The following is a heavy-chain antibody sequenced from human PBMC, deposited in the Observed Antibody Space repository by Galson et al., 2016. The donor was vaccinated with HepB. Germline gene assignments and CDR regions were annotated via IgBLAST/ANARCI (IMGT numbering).Heavy chain of an antibody. CDR3: ARDTYFYDGSGLDY. D-gene: IGHD3-22*01. Sequence: SETLSLTCTVSGGSITSGNYYWAWIRQPPGKGLEWIGTIYHSGITYYNPSLKSRVTVSVDTSKNQFSPKMNSVTAADTAVYYCARDTYFYDGSGLDYWGQGTLVTVSS. CDR2: IYHSGIT. J-gene: IGHJ4*02. CDR1: GGSITSGNYY. V-gene: IGHV4-39*01.